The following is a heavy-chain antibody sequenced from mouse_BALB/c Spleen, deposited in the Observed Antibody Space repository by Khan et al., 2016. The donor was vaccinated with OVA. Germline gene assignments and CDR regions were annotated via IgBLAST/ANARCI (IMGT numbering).Heavy chain of an antibody. J-gene: IGHJ3*01. CDR1: GYSFTSYV. Sequence: EVQLQESGPDLVKPSPSVYMTCKVSGYSFTSYVMHWVNQKPGLGLEWIGYIYHFNDDTKYNAKFKSQVTLTSDKSYNPSFMEFSGLTSEDSAVSYSAPVGNYYVSFAYWGQGTLVTVSA. V-gene: IGHV1S136*01. CDR2: IYHFNDDT. CDR3: APVGNYYVSFAY. D-gene: IGHD1-1*01.